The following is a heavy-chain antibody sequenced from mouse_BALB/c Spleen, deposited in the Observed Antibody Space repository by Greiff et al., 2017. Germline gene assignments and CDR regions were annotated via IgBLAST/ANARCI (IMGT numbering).Heavy chain of an antibody. Sequence: VQLQQSGAELVRPGVSVKISCKGSGYTFTDYAMHWVKQSHAKSLEWIGVISTYYGDASYNQKFKGKATMTVDKSSSTAYMELARLTSEDSAIYYGARRAYGNSLDYWGQGTTLTVSS. CDR3: ARRAYGNSLDY. J-gene: IGHJ2*01. CDR2: ISTYYGDA. D-gene: IGHD2-10*02. CDR1: GYTFTDYA. V-gene: IGHV1S137*01.